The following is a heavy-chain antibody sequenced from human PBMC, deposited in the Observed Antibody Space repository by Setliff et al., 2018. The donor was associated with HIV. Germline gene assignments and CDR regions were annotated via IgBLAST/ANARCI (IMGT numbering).Heavy chain of an antibody. D-gene: IGHD1-20*01. Sequence: ASVKVSCKASGYNFTAYYLHWVRQAPGQGLEWMGCINPKSGGTNYAQKFQGWVSMTRDTSISTAYLDLRSLTFDDTAAYYCARGFITGTRGAFDIWGQGTVVTVSS. CDR2: INPKSGGT. J-gene: IGHJ3*02. V-gene: IGHV1-2*04. CDR3: ARGFITGTRGAFDI. CDR1: GYNFTAYY.